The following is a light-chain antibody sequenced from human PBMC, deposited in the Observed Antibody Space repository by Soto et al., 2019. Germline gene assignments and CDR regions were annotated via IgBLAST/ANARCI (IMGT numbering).Light chain of an antibody. CDR2: KAC. CDR1: QSISSW. CDR3: QQYNIYWT. J-gene: IGKJ1*01. Sequence: DIQMTQSPSTLSASVGDRVTITCRASQSISSWLAWYQQKPGKAPKLLIYKACSLESGVPSRFSGSGSGTEFTLTISSLQPDDFATYYCQQYNIYWTFGQGTKVEIK. V-gene: IGKV1-5*03.